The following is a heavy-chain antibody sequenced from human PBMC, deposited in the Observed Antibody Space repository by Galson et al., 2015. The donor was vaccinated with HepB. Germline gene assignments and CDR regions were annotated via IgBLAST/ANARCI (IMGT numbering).Heavy chain of an antibody. CDR2: IDPSDSYT. V-gene: IGHV5-10-1*01. CDR1: GYSFTSYW. Sequence: QSGAEVKKPGESLRISCKGSGYSFTSYWISWVRQMPGKGLEWMGRIDPSDSYTNYSPSFQGHVTISADKSISTAYLQWSSLKASDTAMYYCARPDTAMVQNDAFDIWGQGTMVTVPS. J-gene: IGHJ3*02. CDR3: ARPDTAMVQNDAFDI. D-gene: IGHD5-18*01.